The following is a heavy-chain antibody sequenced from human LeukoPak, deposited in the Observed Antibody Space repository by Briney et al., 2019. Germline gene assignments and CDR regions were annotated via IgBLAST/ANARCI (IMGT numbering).Heavy chain of an antibody. CDR1: GLSFSTYE. Sequence: GGSLRPSCAAPGLSFSTYEMNWVRQAPGKGLEWVSYISGSGSTIFYADSVKGRFTMSRDNAKNSLSLQMNSLRAEDTAVYYCARGRGMEAATYAMDVWGQGTTVTVSS. CDR2: ISGSGSTI. D-gene: IGHD3-16*01. V-gene: IGHV3-48*03. CDR3: ARGRGMEAATYAMDV. J-gene: IGHJ6*02.